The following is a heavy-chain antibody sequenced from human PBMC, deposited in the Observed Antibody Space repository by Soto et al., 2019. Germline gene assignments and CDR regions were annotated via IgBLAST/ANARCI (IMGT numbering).Heavy chain of an antibody. J-gene: IGHJ6*02. CDR3: ASGGSEGGLDV. CDR2: LYYSGNT. D-gene: IGHD3-10*01. Sequence: SETLSLTCTVSGASISTYYWTWVRQAPGKGLEWIGYLYYSGNTNYNPSLKSRVTMSVDTSKNHFYLTLTSATAADTAVYFCASGGSEGGLDVWGQGTTVTVSS. CDR1: GASISTYY. V-gene: IGHV4-59*01.